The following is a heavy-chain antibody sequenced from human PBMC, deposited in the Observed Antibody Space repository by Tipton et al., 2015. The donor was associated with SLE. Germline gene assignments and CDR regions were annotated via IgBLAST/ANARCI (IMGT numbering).Heavy chain of an antibody. V-gene: IGHV4-4*07. CDR1: GDSLSSSH. J-gene: IGHJ4*02. CDR3: ARTNRGCFDY. CDR2: IYNGGS. Sequence: LRLSCTVCGDSLSSSHWTWIRQPAGKGLGWMGRIYNGGSNYNPSLKSRVSMSLDTSKNQMSLKLNSVTAADTAVYYCARTNRGCFDYWGQGTLVTVSS. D-gene: IGHD2-8*01.